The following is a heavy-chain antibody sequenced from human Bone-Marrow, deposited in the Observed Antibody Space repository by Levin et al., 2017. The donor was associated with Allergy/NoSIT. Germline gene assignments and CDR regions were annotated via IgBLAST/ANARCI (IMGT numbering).Heavy chain of an antibody. CDR1: GYTFINYG. CDR2: ISTFNGDT. J-gene: IGHJ4*02. D-gene: IGHD7-27*01. Sequence: GESLKISCKTSGYTFINYGISWVRQAPGQGLEWMAWISTFNGDTNYAPKFQGRVTMTTDTSTTTAYMELRGLRSDDTAVYYCARENWEDLLDHWGQGTLVTVSS. V-gene: IGHV1-18*01. CDR3: ARENWEDLLDH.